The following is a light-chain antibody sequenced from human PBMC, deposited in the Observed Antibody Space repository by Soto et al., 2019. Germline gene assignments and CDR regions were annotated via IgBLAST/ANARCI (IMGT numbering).Light chain of an antibody. CDR3: ALCACFPRT. CDR2: DAS. V-gene: IGKV1-33*01. CDR1: QDISDF. J-gene: IGKJ4*02. Sequence: DIQMTQSPTSVSASVADGVTMXXQASQDISDFLNWVQQKPGQAPKIXIFDASTLETGVPSRFSGSGSGTHFSFTISSLQPEDVAPYSCALCACFPRTFGGGTKVDI.